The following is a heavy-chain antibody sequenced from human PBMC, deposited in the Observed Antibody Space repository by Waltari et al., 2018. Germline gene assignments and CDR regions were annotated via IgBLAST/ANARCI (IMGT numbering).Heavy chain of an antibody. D-gene: IGHD4-17*01. CDR1: GDTISSYH. CDR3: ARGDTTGVFYYYMDV. CDR2: IYYPGTT. V-gene: IGHV4-59*01. Sequence: QVLLQESGPELVKPSETLSLSCTVPGDTISSYHWSWIRQPPGKGLEWIGYIYYPGTTNYNPSLKRRVTISLDTSKNQVSLELSSVTAADTAVYYCARGDTTGVFYYYMDVWGKGTTVTVSS. J-gene: IGHJ6*03.